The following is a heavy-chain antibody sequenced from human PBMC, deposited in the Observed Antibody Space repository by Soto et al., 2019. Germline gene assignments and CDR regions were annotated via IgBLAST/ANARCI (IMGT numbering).Heavy chain of an antibody. CDR3: VTYHGDDWDSERHRY. J-gene: IGHJ4*02. CDR1: GFTFRTYL. CDR2: INQDGSVE. D-gene: IGHD3-16*01. Sequence: EVQLVESGGDLVQPGGSLKLSCAASGFTFRTYLMSWVRQAPGKGLDWVANINQDGSVEYYADSVQGRFTISRDNAKKSLYLHMNSLRAEDSAVYYCVTYHGDDWDSERHRYWGPGTLVTVSS. V-gene: IGHV3-7*01.